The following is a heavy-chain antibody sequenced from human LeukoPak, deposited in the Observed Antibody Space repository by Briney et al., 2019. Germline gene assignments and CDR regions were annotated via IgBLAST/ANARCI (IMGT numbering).Heavy chain of an antibody. J-gene: IGHJ6*04. CDR2: IKQDGSEK. Sequence: GGSLRLSCAASGFTLSSYWMSWVRQAPGKGLEWVANIKQDGSEKYYVDSVKGRFTISRDNAKNSLYLQMNSLRAEDTAVYYCALDIVAVPFLGMDVWGKGTTVTVSS. CDR3: ALDIVAVPFLGMDV. V-gene: IGHV3-7*03. D-gene: IGHD2-2*03. CDR1: GFTLSSYW.